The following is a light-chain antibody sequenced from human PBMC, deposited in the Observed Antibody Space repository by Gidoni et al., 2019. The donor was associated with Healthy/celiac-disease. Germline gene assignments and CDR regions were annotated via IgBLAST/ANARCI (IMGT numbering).Light chain of an antibody. CDR2: DAS. CDR3: QQHSNWPLA. V-gene: IGKV3-11*01. CDR1: RSVSNY. J-gene: IGKJ4*01. Sequence: IVLAQSPATLSLSPGARATLSCRASRSVSNYLAWYQQKPGQAPRLLIYDASKRATGIPARFSGSGSGTDFTLTISSLEPEDFALYYCQQHSNWPLAFGGGTKVEIK.